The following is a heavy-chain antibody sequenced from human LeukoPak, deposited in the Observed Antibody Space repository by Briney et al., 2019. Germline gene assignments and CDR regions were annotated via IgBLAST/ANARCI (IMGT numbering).Heavy chain of an antibody. J-gene: IGHJ4*02. CDR3: SGYDSSGYYPY. Sequence: ASVKVSCKASGGTFGSYAISWVRQAPGQGLEWMGGIIPIFGTANYAQKFQGRVTITTDESTSTAYMELSSLRSEDTAVYYCSGYDSSGYYPYWGQGTLVTVSS. D-gene: IGHD3-22*01. V-gene: IGHV1-69*05. CDR1: GGTFGSYA. CDR2: IIPIFGTA.